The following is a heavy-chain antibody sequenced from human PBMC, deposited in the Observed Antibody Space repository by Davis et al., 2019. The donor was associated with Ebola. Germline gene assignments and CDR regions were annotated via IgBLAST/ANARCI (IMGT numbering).Heavy chain of an antibody. CDR2: INPHNGNT. J-gene: IGHJ4*02. Sequence: ASVKVSCKASGYTFTSYGITWVRQAPGQGLEWMGWINPHNGNTNYAQNVQGRVTMTTDTSTSTAYMEVGSLRSDDTAVYYCARGPTGHIDYWGQGTLVTVSS. D-gene: IGHD3-9*01. V-gene: IGHV1-18*04. CDR1: GYTFTSYG. CDR3: ARGPTGHIDY.